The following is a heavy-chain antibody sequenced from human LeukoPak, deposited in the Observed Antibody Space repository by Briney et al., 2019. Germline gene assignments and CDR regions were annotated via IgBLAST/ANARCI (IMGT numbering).Heavy chain of an antibody. CDR2: IYHSGST. D-gene: IGHD4-11*01. CDR1: GYSISSGYY. Sequence: PSETLSLTCAVSGYSISSGYYWGWIRQPPGKGLEWIGRIYHSGSTTYNPSLKSRVSISVDTSKNPFSLKLSSVTAADTAVYYCARSDYRWFDPWGQGTLVTVSS. J-gene: IGHJ5*02. CDR3: ARSDYRWFDP. V-gene: IGHV4-38-2*01.